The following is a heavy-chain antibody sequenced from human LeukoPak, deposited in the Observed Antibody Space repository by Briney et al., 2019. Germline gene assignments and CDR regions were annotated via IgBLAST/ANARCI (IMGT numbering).Heavy chain of an antibody. D-gene: IGHD2-2*01. V-gene: IGHV3-23*01. Sequence: GGSLRLSCAASGFTFSSYAMSWVRQAPGKGLEWVSSIGGSGGTTFYADSVKGRFTISRDNSKNTLFLQMSSLRAEDTAVYYCAKGYCASTTCYARFENWGQGTLVTVSS. J-gene: IGHJ4*02. CDR1: GFTFSSYA. CDR3: AKGYCASTTCYARFEN. CDR2: IGGSGGTT.